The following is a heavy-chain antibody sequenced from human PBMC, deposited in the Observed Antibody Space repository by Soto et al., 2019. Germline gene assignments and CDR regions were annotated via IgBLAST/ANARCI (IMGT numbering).Heavy chain of an antibody. D-gene: IGHD1-20*01. J-gene: IGHJ6*02. Sequence: PGGSLRLSCAASGFTFRSYGMHWVRQAPGKGLEWVSAINGRGEDTYYSDSVKGRFTISRDNSKNTLYLQMNSLRAEDTAVYYCAREEVSARKHYGMDVWGQGTTVTVSS. CDR1: GFTFRSYG. CDR3: AREEVSARKHYGMDV. CDR2: INGRGEDT. V-gene: IGHV3-23*01.